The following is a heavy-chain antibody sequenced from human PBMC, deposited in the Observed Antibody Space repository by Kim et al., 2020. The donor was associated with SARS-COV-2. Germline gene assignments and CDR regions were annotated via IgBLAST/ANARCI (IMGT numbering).Heavy chain of an antibody. Sequence: GGSLRLSCAASGFTVSSNYMSWVRQAPGKGLEWVSVIYSGGSTYYADSVKGRFTISSHNSKNTMYLQMNSLRAEDTAAYYCARAQRYFDWSDAFDIWGQG. CDR3: ARAQRYFDWSDAFDI. CDR1: GFTVSSNY. J-gene: IGHJ3*02. CDR2: IYSGGST. V-gene: IGHV3-53*04. D-gene: IGHD3-9*01.